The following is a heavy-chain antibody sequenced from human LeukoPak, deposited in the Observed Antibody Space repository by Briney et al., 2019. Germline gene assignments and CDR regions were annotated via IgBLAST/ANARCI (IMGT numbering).Heavy chain of an antibody. CDR2: ISTSSSYI. V-gene: IGHV3-21*01. J-gene: IGHJ4*02. D-gene: IGHD2-15*01. CDR1: GLTFSSYN. CDR3: ARDPNVVIVSASCFDY. Sequence: GGSLRLSCAASGLTFSSYNMNWVRQAPGKGLEWVSSISTSSSYIYYADSVKGRFTVSRDNAKNSVYLQMNSLRAEDTAVYYCARDPNVVIVSASCFDYWGQGSLVTVSS.